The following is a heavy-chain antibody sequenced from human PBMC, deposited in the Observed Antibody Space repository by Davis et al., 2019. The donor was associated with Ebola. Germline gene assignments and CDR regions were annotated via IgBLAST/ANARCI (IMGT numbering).Heavy chain of an antibody. CDR1: GFSFSNARMG. D-gene: IGHD4-23*01. Sequence: SGPTLVKPTETLTLTCTVSGFSFSNARMGVSWIRQPPGKALEWLAHILSTDEKTYSSSLKRRLTISKDNSKSQVVLMMTNMEPMDTATYFCARMKAGYGGKAFDSWGQGTQVTVSS. J-gene: IGHJ4*02. CDR2: ILSTDEK. V-gene: IGHV2-26*01. CDR3: ARMKAGYGGKAFDS.